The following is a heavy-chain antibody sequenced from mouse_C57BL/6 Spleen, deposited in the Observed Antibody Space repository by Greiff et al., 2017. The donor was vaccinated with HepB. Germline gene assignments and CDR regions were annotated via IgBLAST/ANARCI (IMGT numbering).Heavy chain of an antibody. J-gene: IGHJ2*01. V-gene: IGHV1-7*01. CDR1: GYTFTSYW. CDR3: ARIRNYLDY. CDR2: IVPGSGYT. Sequence: VQLQQSGAELVKPGASVKLSCKASGYTFTSYWMHWVKQRPGQGLEWIGYIVPGSGYTKYNEKFKDKATFTADKSSSTAYMQLSSLTYEDSAVYYCARIRNYLDYWGQGTTLTVSS.